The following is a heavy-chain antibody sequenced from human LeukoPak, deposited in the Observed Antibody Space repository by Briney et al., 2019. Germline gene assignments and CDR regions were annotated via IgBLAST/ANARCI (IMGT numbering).Heavy chain of an antibody. Sequence: WASMKVSCKASGYTFTGYYIHWVRQAPGQGLEWMGRIIPILGIANYAQKFQGRVTITADKSTSTAYMELSSLRSEDTAVYYCAPPAGIAGRWGQGTLVTVSS. D-gene: IGHD6-13*01. CDR2: IIPILGIA. CDR1: GYTFTGYY. CDR3: APPAGIAGR. J-gene: IGHJ4*02. V-gene: IGHV1-69*02.